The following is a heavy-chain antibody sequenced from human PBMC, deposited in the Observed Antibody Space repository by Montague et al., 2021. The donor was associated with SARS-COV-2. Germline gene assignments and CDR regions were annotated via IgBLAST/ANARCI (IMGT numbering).Heavy chain of an antibody. J-gene: IGHJ4*02. CDR3: ARTSASSDY. CDR1: GDSVAMNSAA. Sequence: CAISGDSVAMNSAAWNWIKQSPSIGLDWVGRTYYRSKWYNDYAVAVKSRITINPDTSKNQISLQLNSVTPEDTAVYYCARTSASSDYWGQGTLVTVSS. D-gene: IGHD1-26*01. CDR2: TYYRSKWYN. V-gene: IGHV6-1*01.